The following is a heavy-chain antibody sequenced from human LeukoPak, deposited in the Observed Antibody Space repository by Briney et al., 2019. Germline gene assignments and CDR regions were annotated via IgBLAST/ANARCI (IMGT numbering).Heavy chain of an antibody. V-gene: IGHV3-30*01. CDR3: ARDQGSLPVWFYCYMDV. J-gene: IGHJ6*03. Sequence: PGGSLRLSCAASGFTFSSYAMHWVRQAPGKGLEWLAVISYDGTNKYYADSVKGRFTTSRDNSKNTLYLQMNSLRDEDTAVYYCARDQGSLPVWFYCYMDVWGSGTTVTVSS. D-gene: IGHD3-16*01. CDR1: GFTFSSYA. CDR2: ISYDGTNK.